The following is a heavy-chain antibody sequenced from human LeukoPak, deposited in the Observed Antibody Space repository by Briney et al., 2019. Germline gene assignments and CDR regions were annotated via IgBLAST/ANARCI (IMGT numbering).Heavy chain of an antibody. CDR3: GRDPVHRGVGAVTVGYIDY. CDR1: GYTFTSYG. V-gene: IGHV1-18*01. CDR2: ISAYNGNT. J-gene: IGHJ4*02. Sequence: GASVKVSCKASGYTFTSYGISWVRQAPGQGLEWMGWISAYNGNTNYAQKLQGRVTMTRDTSTGTAYMELRRLRSDDTAVYYCGRDPVHRGVGAVTVGYIDYWGQGTLVSVSS. D-gene: IGHD1-26*01.